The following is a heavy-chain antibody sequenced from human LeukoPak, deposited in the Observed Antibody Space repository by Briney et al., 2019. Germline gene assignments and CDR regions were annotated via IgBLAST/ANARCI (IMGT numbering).Heavy chain of an antibody. CDR2: FYGGETT. V-gene: IGHV3-53*01. Sequence: GGSLRLSCAASGFTVSSNYMTWVRQAPGKGLEWVSIFYGGETTYYVDSVKGRFTISRDNSKSTLYLQMNSLRAEDTAVYYCTGYISGFPCWGQGTLVTVSS. J-gene: IGHJ4*02. CDR1: GFTVSSNY. D-gene: IGHD5-18*01. CDR3: TGYISGFPC.